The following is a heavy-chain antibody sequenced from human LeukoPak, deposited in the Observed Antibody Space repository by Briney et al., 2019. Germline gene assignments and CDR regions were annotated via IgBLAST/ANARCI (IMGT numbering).Heavy chain of an antibody. CDR1: GGSISSGGYS. J-gene: IGHJ3*02. CDR2: IYTSGTT. D-gene: IGHD2-21*01. V-gene: IGHV4-61*02. CDR3: ARDNGAYCGGDCWHAFDI. Sequence: PSETLSLTCAVSGGSISSGGYSWSWIRQPAGKGLEWIGCIYTSGTTNYNPSLKSRVTMSVDTSNNHFSLKLRSVTAADTAVYYCARDNGAYCGGDCWHAFDIWGQGTMVTVSS.